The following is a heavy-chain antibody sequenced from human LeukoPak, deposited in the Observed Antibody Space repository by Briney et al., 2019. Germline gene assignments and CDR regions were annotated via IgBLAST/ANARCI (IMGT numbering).Heavy chain of an antibody. Sequence: GGSLRLSCAASGFTLSSYAMSWVRQAPGKGLEWVSAISGSGGSTYYADSVKGRFTISRDNSKNTLYLQMNSLRAEDTAVYYCAKGSYTAMVRGNYYYMDVWGKGTTVTVSS. J-gene: IGHJ6*03. D-gene: IGHD5-18*01. CDR3: AKGSYTAMVRGNYYYMDV. V-gene: IGHV3-23*01. CDR2: ISGSGGST. CDR1: GFTLSSYA.